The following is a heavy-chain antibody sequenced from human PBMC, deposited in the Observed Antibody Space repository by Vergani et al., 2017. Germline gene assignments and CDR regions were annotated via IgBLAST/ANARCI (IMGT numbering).Heavy chain of an antibody. CDR2: IWHDGGNK. J-gene: IGHJ4*02. Sequence: QVQLVESGGGVVQPGRSLRLSCVMSGFTVTNYAIFWVRQAPGKGLEWVSVIWHDGGNKHFADSVAGRFAISRDDSKKTVYLEMTNLRAEDTALYYCARERNAYYDFWSGYYTQYYFDYWGQGILVTVSS. V-gene: IGHV3-33*01. D-gene: IGHD3-3*01. CDR3: ARERNAYYDFWSGYYTQYYFDY. CDR1: GFTVTNYA.